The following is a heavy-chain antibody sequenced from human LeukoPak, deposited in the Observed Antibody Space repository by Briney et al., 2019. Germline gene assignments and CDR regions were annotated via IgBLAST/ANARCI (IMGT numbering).Heavy chain of an antibody. Sequence: PGGSLRLSCAASGFTFSSYGMHWVRQAPGKGLEWVAVIWYDGSNKYYADSVKGRFTISRDNSKNTLYLQMNSLRAEDTAVYYCAKDRDTSIGWGPGHHNGMDVWGQGTTVTVSS. CDR3: AKDRDTSIGWGPGHHNGMDV. D-gene: IGHD5-24*01. V-gene: IGHV3-33*06. CDR1: GFTFSSYG. J-gene: IGHJ6*02. CDR2: IWYDGSNK.